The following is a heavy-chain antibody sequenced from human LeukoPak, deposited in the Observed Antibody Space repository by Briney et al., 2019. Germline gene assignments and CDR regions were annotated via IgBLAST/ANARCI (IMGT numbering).Heavy chain of an antibody. J-gene: IGHJ4*02. CDR1: GFSFSTYG. CDR3: AEDVGTFTLDY. V-gene: IGHV3-30*18. CDR2: ISYDGSDK. D-gene: IGHD7-27*01. Sequence: QSGGSLRLSCAASGFSFSTYGMHWVRQAPGKGLEWVTVISYDGSDKYYADSVKGRFTIPRDNSRNTLYLQMNSLRVEDTAVYYCAEDVGTFTLDYWGQGTLVTVSS.